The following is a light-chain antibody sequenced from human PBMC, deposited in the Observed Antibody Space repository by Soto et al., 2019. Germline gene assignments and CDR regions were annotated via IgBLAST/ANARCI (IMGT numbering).Light chain of an antibody. CDR2: DAS. V-gene: IGKV1-33*01. Sequence: DIQMTQSPSSLSASVGDRVTITCQASQDMSNYLNWYQQKPGKAPKLLIYDASNLETGVPSRFSGSGSGTDFTFPISSLQPEVIATYYCQQYDNLPFTFGPGIKVDIK. J-gene: IGKJ3*01. CDR1: QDMSNY. CDR3: QQYDNLPFT.